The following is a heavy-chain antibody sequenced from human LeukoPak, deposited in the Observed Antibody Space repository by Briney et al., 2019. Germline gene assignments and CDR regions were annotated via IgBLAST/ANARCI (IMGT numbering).Heavy chain of an antibody. CDR1: GGSISSSSYY. Sequence: SETLSLTCTVSGGSISSSSYYWGWIRQPPGKGLEWIGSIYYSGSTYYNPSLKSRVTISVDTSKNQFSPKLSSVTAADTAVYYCARDVITMIVVWGQGTLVTVSS. CDR2: IYYSGST. J-gene: IGHJ4*02. D-gene: IGHD3-22*01. V-gene: IGHV4-39*07. CDR3: ARDVITMIVV.